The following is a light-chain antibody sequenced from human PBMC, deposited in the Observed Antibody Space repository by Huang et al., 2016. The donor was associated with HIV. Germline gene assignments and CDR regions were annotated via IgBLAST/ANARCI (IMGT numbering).Light chain of an antibody. V-gene: IGKV4-1*01. Sequence: DIVMTQSPDSLSVSPGERATIDCKSSQSLLYSLNNKNYLAWFQQKPGRPPKLLLYWASTRESGIPERVSGSGSGTDFTLTSNNLQPEDVATYYCQQYYQNPQTFGQGT. CDR1: QSLLYSLNNKNY. CDR2: WAS. CDR3: QQYYQNPQT. J-gene: IGKJ5*01.